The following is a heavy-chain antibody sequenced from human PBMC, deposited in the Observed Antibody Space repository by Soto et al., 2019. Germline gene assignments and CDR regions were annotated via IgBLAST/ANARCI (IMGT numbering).Heavy chain of an antibody. D-gene: IGHD3-22*01. Sequence: QVQLQESGPGLVKPSQTLSLTCTVSGGSISSGGYYWSWIRQHPGKGLEWIGYIYYSGSTYYNPALKSRVTLSVDTSKNQFSLKLSSVTAADTAVYYCARDRPSGYYDVWGQGTTVTVSS. CDR3: ARDRPSGYYDV. V-gene: IGHV4-31*03. CDR1: GGSISSGGYY. CDR2: IYYSGST. J-gene: IGHJ6*02.